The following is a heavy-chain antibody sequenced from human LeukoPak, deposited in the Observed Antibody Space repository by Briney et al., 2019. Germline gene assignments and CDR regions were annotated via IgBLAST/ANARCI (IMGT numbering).Heavy chain of an antibody. Sequence: PSETLSLTCTVAGGSISSYYWSSIRQPRGKGLEWIGYIYYSGSTNYNHSLKSRVTISVDTSKNQFSLKLSSVTAADTAVYYCARDTDSSGWSRGAFDIWGQGTMVTVSS. CDR3: ARDTDSSGWSRGAFDI. V-gene: IGHV4-59*01. D-gene: IGHD6-19*01. CDR2: IYYSGST. J-gene: IGHJ3*02. CDR1: GGSISSYY.